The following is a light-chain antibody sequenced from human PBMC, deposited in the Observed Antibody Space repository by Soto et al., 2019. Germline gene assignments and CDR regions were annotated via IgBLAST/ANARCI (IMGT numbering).Light chain of an antibody. V-gene: IGKV1-27*01. J-gene: IGKJ3*01. CDR3: QNYKSAPFT. CDR2: AAS. Sequence: DIQMTQSPPSLSASVGDSVTITCRASQGISYYLAWYQQRPGKVPKLLVYAASTLQSGVPTRFIGGGSGTDFSLTINSLQPEDFGTYYCQNYKSAPFTFRPGTKVDL. CDR1: QGISYY.